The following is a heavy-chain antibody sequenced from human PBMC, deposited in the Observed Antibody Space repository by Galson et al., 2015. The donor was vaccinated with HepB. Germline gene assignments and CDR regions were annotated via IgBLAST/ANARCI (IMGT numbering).Heavy chain of an antibody. V-gene: IGHV1-69*13. D-gene: IGHD1-26*01. J-gene: IGHJ4*02. CDR2: IIPIFAAT. CDR1: GGIFNNSA. Sequence: SVKVSCKASGGIFNNSAISWVRQVPGQGLEWMGHIIPIFAATTYAQKFQDRLTITADASTGTVYMDLSSLRYEDTAIYYCARSGGHGFDHWGQGTLVTVSS. CDR3: ARSGGHGFDH.